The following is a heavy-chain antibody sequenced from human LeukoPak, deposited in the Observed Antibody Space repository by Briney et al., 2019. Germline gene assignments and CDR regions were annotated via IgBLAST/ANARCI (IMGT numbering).Heavy chain of an antibody. Sequence: SETLSLTCTVSGASISGYLWTWIRQPPGRGLEWIGYVYDNGDTNYHPSFTGRVSISVDVSKNQFSLKLTSVLAADTADYFCARLSDYDVDTSHYMDVWGKGTTVTISS. D-gene: IGHD3-22*01. V-gene: IGHV4-59*01. J-gene: IGHJ6*03. CDR3: ARLSDYDVDTSHYMDV. CDR1: GASISGYL. CDR2: VYDNGDT.